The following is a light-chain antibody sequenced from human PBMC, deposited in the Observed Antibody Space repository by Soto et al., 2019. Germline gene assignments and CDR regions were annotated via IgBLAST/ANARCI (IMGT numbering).Light chain of an antibody. Sequence: EIVMTQSPATLSVSPGERATLSCRASQSVSSNLDWYQQKPGQAPRLLIYGASSRATGIPDRFSGSGSGTDFTLTISRLEPEDFAVYYCQQYGSSPWTFGQGTKVDIK. CDR1: QSVSSN. V-gene: IGKV3-20*01. J-gene: IGKJ1*01. CDR2: GAS. CDR3: QQYGSSPWT.